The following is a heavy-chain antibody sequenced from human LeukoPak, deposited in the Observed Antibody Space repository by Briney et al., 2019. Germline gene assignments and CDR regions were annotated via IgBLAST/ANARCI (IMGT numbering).Heavy chain of an antibody. J-gene: IGHJ3*02. V-gene: IGHV3-74*01. CDR3: ARRGDYTLTTSPRALDI. Sequence: GGSLRLSCAASGFALRSYWMHWVRQAPGKGLVWVSRINSDGSRISYADSVKGRFTISRDNAKNTLYLQMNSLRAEDTAVYYCARRGDYTLTTSPRALDIWGQGTMVTVSS. CDR2: INSDGSRI. D-gene: IGHD4-11*01. CDR1: GFALRSYW.